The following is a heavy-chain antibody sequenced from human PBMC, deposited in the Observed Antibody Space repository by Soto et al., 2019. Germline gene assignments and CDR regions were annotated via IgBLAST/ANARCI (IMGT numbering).Heavy chain of an antibody. CDR2: ISAYNGNT. Sequence: VSCQASGYTFTSYGISWVRQAPGQGLEWMGWISAYNGNTNYAQKLQGRVTMTTDTSTSTAYMELRSLRSDDTAVYYCARGSSYGDYKLYYFDYWGQGTLVTVSS. CDR3: ARGSSYGDYKLYYFDY. CDR1: GYTFTSYG. D-gene: IGHD4-17*01. V-gene: IGHV1-18*01. J-gene: IGHJ4*02.